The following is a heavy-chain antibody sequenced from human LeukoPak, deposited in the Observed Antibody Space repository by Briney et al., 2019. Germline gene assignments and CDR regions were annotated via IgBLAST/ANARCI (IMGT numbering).Heavy chain of an antibody. CDR3: ARDYGLYCSGGSCYYSPFDY. J-gene: IGHJ4*02. D-gene: IGHD2-15*01. CDR2: IYHSGST. Sequence: SETLSLTCAVSGGSISSSNWWSWVRQPPGKGLEWIGEIYHSGSTNYNPSLKSRVTISVDKSKNQFSLKLSSVTAADTAVYYCARDYGLYCSGGSCYYSPFDYWGQGTLVTVSS. CDR1: GGSISSSNW. V-gene: IGHV4-4*02.